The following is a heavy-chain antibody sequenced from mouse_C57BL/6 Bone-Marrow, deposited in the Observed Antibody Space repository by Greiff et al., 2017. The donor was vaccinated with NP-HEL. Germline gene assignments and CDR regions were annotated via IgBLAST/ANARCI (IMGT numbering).Heavy chain of an antibody. J-gene: IGHJ2*01. CDR3: ARWGNLGHYFDY. Sequence: QVQLQQPGTELEKPGASVKLSCKASGYTFTSYWMHWVKQRPGQGLEWIGNINPSNGGTNYNEKFKSKATLTVDKSSSTAYMQLSSLTSEDSAVYYCARWGNLGHYFDYWGQGTTLTVSS. V-gene: IGHV1-53*01. D-gene: IGHD2-1*01. CDR1: GYTFTSYW. CDR2: INPSNGGT.